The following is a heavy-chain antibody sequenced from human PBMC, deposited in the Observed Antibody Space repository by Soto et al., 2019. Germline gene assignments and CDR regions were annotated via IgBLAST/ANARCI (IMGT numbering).Heavy chain of an antibody. CDR3: ARDYVMVAATPRCWFDP. CDR1: GYTFTSYG. J-gene: IGHJ5*02. V-gene: IGHV1-18*01. CDR2: ISAYNGNT. D-gene: IGHD2-15*01. Sequence: ASVKVSCKASGYTFTSYGISWVRQAPGQGLEWMGWISAYNGNTNYAQKLQGRVTMTTDTSTSTAYMELRSLRSDDTAVYYCARDYVMVAATPRCWFDPGGQGTLVTVSS.